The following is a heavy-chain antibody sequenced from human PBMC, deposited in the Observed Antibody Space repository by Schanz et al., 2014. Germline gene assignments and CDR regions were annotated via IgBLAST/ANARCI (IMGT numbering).Heavy chain of an antibody. CDR2: IWNNGVTK. J-gene: IGHJ4*02. CDR1: GFAFSVYG. Sequence: GQLAESGGGLVQPGGSLRLSCAASGFAFSVYGMHWVRQAPGKGPEWVAVIWNNGVTKYYADSVRGRFTISRDRFQNTLYLRMSSLRAEDTAVYYCARPRFDYGEVDYWGQGTLVTVSS. V-gene: IGHV3-33*01. D-gene: IGHD4-17*01. CDR3: ARPRFDYGEVDY.